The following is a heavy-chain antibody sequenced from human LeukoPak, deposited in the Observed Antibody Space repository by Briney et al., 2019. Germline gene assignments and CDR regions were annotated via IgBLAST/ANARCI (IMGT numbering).Heavy chain of an antibody. CDR1: GYTFTSYY. CDR2: INPSGGST. J-gene: IGHJ5*02. CDR3: ARDLGRRIVVVPAARRLGWFDP. Sequence: VASVKVSYKASGYTFTSYYMHWVRQAPGQGLEWMGIINPSGGSTSYAQKFQGRVTMTRDTSTSTVYMELSSLRSEDTAVYYCARDLGRRIVVVPAARRLGWFDPWGQGTLVTVSS. D-gene: IGHD2-2*01. V-gene: IGHV1-46*01.